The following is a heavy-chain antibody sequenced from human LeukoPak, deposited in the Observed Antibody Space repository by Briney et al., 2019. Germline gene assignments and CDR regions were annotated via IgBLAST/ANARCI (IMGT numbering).Heavy chain of an antibody. D-gene: IGHD3-22*01. CDR2: IKQDGSEK. CDR3: ARDRYYYDSSGYCIDY. Sequence: GGSLRLSCAASGFTFSSYWMSWVRQAPGKGLEWVANIKQDGSEKYYVDSVKGRFTISRDNAKNSLYLQMNSLRAEDTAVYYCARDRYYYDSSGYCIDYWGQGTLVTVYS. J-gene: IGHJ4*02. V-gene: IGHV3-7*01. CDR1: GFTFSSYW.